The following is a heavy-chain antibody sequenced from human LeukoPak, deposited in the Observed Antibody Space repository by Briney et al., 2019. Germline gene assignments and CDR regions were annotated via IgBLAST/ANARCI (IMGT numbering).Heavy chain of an antibody. CDR1: GYTFTSYG. D-gene: IGHD1-26*01. V-gene: IGHV1-18*01. CDR3: ARDLGFGSYSY. Sequence: ASVKVSCKASGYTFTSYGISWVRQAPGQGLEWMGWISAYNGDTNYAQEFQGRVTLTADTSTSTVYMELRSLTSDDTAVYYCARDLGFGSYSYWGQGTLVTVSS. CDR2: ISAYNGDT. J-gene: IGHJ4*02.